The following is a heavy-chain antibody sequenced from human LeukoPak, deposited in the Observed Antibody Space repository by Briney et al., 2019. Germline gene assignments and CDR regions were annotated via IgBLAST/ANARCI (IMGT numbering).Heavy chain of an antibody. CDR1: GVSISNNYYY. Sequence: KPSETLSLTCTVSGVSISNNYYYWAWIRQPPGKGLEMIGYVHYTGTSFYNSSLKSRVTISEGTSQNQFSLSLTSVTAADTAVYYCATLGLLRGAGFNLATHFDFWGQGTLVTVSS. V-gene: IGHV4-39*01. D-gene: IGHD1-26*01. CDR3: ATLGLLRGAGFNLATHFDF. CDR2: VHYTGTS. J-gene: IGHJ4*02.